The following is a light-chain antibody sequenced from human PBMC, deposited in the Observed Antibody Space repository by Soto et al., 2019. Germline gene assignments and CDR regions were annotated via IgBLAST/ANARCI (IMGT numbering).Light chain of an antibody. V-gene: IGLV2-11*01. Sequence: SVLTQPPSVSGSPGQSVTISCTGTSSDVGAYDYVSWYQQHPGKAHKLMIYDVSKRPSGVPDRFSGSKSGNTASLTISGLQAEDEADYYCSSYTSSNTPYVFGTGTKVTVL. CDR1: SSDVGAYDY. J-gene: IGLJ1*01. CDR2: DVS. CDR3: SSYTSSNTPYV.